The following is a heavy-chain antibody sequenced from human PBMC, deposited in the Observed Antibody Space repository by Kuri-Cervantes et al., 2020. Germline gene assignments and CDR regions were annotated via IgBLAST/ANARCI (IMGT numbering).Heavy chain of an antibody. CDR3: ARVILPGTTRANFDY. Sequence: ASVKVSCKASGYTFRNYDISWVRQAPGQGLQWMGWISGHNGNTNYAQKFKGRITMTSDTSTSTAYMELRSLRSDDTAVYYCARVILPGTTRANFDYWGQGTLVTVSS. CDR2: ISGHNGNT. V-gene: IGHV1-18*01. J-gene: IGHJ4*02. CDR1: GYTFRNYD. D-gene: IGHD1-7*01.